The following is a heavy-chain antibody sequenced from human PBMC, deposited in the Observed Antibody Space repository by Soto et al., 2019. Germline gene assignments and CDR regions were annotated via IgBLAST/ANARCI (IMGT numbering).Heavy chain of an antibody. Sequence: PLGVLRLSCAASGFTFSSYAMHWVRQAPGKGLEWVAVISDDGSNKYYADSVKGRFTISRDNSKNTLYLQMNSLRAEDTAVYYCARDYYAFDIWGQGTMVTVSS. CDR2: ISDDGSNK. D-gene: IGHD3-10*01. CDR3: ARDYYAFDI. CDR1: GFTFSSYA. V-gene: IGHV3-30-3*01. J-gene: IGHJ3*02.